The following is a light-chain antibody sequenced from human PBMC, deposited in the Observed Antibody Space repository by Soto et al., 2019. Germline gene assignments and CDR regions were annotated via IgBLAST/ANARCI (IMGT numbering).Light chain of an antibody. CDR1: SSNIGAAYD. V-gene: IGLV1-40*01. CDR3: QSYDSTLRGPI. Sequence: QSVLTQPPAVSGAPGQRVIISCTGTSSNIGAAYDVHWYLQLPGTAPKLLIYGNTNRPSGVPDRFSASKSGTSASLAIAVLQTEDEADYYCQSYDSTLRGPIFGGGTKVTVL. CDR2: GNT. J-gene: IGLJ2*01.